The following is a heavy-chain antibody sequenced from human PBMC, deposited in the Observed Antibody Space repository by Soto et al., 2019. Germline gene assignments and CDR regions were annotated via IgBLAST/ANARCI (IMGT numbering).Heavy chain of an antibody. CDR2: ISAYNGNT. J-gene: IGHJ4*02. V-gene: IGHV1-18*01. CDR3: ARDLAACNCDY. CDR1: GYTFTSYG. Sequence: QVQLVQSGAEVKKPGASVKVSCKASGYTFTSYGITWVRQAPGQGLEWMGWISAYNGNTNYAQKLQGRVTMTTDTATSTVYMELRSLTSDDTAAYYCARDLAACNCDYWGQGTLVTVSS. D-gene: IGHD6-13*01.